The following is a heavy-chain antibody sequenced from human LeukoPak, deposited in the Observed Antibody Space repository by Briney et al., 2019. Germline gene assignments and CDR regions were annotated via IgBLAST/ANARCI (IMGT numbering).Heavy chain of an antibody. CDR2: ITTSADTT. D-gene: IGHD3-22*01. CDR3: ASWYYYDSSGYFPFDY. Sequence: GVSLRLSHAASGFTLSSYAMAWVRQAPGEALEGVSGITTSADTTYYADSVKGRFTSSRDNSKNTLYLRMNRLRAEDTAVYYCASWYYYDSSGYFPFDYWGQGTLVTVSS. V-gene: IGHV3-23*01. CDR1: GFTLSSYA. J-gene: IGHJ4*02.